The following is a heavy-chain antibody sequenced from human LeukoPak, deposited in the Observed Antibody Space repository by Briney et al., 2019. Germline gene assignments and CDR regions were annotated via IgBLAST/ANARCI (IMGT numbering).Heavy chain of an antibody. J-gene: IGHJ4*02. V-gene: IGHV4-61*02. CDR3: ARAETYGDYPFDY. CDR2: IYTSGST. Sequence: SETLSLTCTVSGGSISSGSYYWSWIRQPAGKGLEWIGRIYTSGSTNYNPSLKSRVTISVDTSKNQFSLKLSSVTAADTAAYYCARAETYGDYPFDYWGQGTLVTVSS. CDR1: GGSISSGSYY. D-gene: IGHD4-17*01.